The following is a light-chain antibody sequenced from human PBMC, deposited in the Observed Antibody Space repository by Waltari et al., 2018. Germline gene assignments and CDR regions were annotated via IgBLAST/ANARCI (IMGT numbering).Light chain of an antibody. Sequence: SYVVTQSPSVSVAPGATARITCGGNNLGSKTGHWYQQKTGQAPILVMYDNNDRPSGIPERFSGANAGSTATLTISRVEAGDEADYYCQLWDSSSDQLVFGGGTKLTVL. CDR1: NLGSKT. CDR3: QLWDSSSDQLV. CDR2: DNN. V-gene: IGLV3-21*04. J-gene: IGLJ2*01.